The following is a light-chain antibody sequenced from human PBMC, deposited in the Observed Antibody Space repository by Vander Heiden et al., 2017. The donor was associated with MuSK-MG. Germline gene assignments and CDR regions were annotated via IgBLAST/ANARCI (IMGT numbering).Light chain of an antibody. V-gene: IGKV2-28*01. CDR2: LAS. Sequence: DIVMTQSPLSLPVTPGEPASISCRSSQSLLHTDGFIYLDWYLQRPGQSPQLLIYLASNRVSGVPDRFSDSGSGTDFTLKISRVEAEDVGFYYCRHALRTPVTFGHRTKVDLK. CDR1: QSLLHTDGFIY. CDR3: RHALRTPVT. J-gene: IGKJ3*01.